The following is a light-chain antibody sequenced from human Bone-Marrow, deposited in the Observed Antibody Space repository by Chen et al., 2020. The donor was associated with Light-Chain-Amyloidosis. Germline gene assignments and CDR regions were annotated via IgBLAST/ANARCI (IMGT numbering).Light chain of an antibody. V-gene: IGKV3-20*01. CDR1: QTISSNY. CDR3: QQYGTSPLT. J-gene: IGKJ4*01. CDR2: GSS. Sequence: EIVLTQSPGTLSLSPGEGANLSCRASQTISSNYLTWYQQKFGQAPRLLIYGSSSRATGIPDRFTGSGSGTGFTLTINRREPEDFAMYYCQQYGTSPLTFGGGTKVEIK.